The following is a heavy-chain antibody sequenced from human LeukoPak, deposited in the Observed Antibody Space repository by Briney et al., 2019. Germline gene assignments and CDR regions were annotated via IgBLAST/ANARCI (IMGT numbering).Heavy chain of an antibody. CDR3: AKDLGVSGWYFDL. CDR2: ISGSGGST. Sequence: GGSLRLSCAASGFTFSSYAMSWVRQAPGKGLEWVSTISGSGGSTYYADSVKGRFTISRDNSKNTLYLQMNSLRAEDTAIYYCAKDLGVSGWYFDLWGRGTLVTVSS. D-gene: IGHD6-25*01. J-gene: IGHJ2*01. V-gene: IGHV3-23*01. CDR1: GFTFSSYA.